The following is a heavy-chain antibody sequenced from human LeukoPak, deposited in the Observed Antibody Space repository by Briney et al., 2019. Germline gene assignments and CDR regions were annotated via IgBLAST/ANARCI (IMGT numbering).Heavy chain of an antibody. D-gene: IGHD6-13*01. J-gene: IGHJ6*03. CDR2: ISSSGSTI. Sequence: GGSLRLSCAASGFTFSDYYMSWIRQAPGKGLEWVSYISSSGSTIYYADSVKGRFTIPRDNAKNSLYLQMNSLRAEDTAVYYCARDAASYSSSWYHYYYMDVWGKGTTVTVSS. CDR1: GFTFSDYY. CDR3: ARDAASYSSSWYHYYYMDV. V-gene: IGHV3-11*01.